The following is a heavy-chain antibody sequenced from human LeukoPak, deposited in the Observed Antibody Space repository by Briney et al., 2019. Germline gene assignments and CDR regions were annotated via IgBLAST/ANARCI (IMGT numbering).Heavy chain of an antibody. CDR3: AKSRELSLYYFDY. V-gene: IGHV1-69*06. D-gene: IGHD3-16*02. CDR1: GGTFSSYA. J-gene: IGHJ4*02. CDR2: IIPIFGTA. Sequence: SVKVSCKASGGTFSSYAISWVRQAPGQGLERMGGIIPIFGTANYAQKFQGRVTITADKSTSTAYTELSSLRSEDTAVYYCAKSRELSLYYFDYWGQGTLVTVSS.